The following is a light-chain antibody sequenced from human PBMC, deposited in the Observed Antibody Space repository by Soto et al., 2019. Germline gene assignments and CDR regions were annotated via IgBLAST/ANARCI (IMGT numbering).Light chain of an antibody. Sequence: DIVMTQSPDSLAVSLGERATINCKSSQSVLYSSNNKNYLAWYQQKPGQPPKLLIYWASTRESGVPDRFSGSGSGTDFTLTISRLQAEDVAVYYCQQYNNWPQTFGQGTKVDIK. J-gene: IGKJ1*01. CDR1: QSVLYSSNNKNY. CDR2: WAS. CDR3: QQYNNWPQT. V-gene: IGKV4-1*01.